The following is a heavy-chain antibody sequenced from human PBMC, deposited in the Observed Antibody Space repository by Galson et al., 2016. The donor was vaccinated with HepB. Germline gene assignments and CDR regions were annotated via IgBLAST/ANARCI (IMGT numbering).Heavy chain of an antibody. V-gene: IGHV3-33*01. J-gene: IGHJ4*02. D-gene: IGHD3-10*01. CDR2: IWYDGSNK. Sequence: SLRLSCAASGFTFSRHGMHWVRQTPGKGLEWVAVIWYDGSNKYYVDSVKGRFTISRGDSKNALYLQMNSLRAEDTAVYYCARERRYYGSGSHYYFDFWGQGTLVTVSS. CDR1: GFTFSRHG. CDR3: ARERRYYGSGSHYYFDF.